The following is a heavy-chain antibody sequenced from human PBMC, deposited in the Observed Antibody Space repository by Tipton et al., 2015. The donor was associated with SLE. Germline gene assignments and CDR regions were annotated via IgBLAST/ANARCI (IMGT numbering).Heavy chain of an antibody. CDR2: IYQSGST. J-gene: IGHJ6*03. V-gene: IGHV4-38-2*02. Sequence: TLSLTCTVSGYSISSGYYWGWIRQPPGKGLEWIGSIYQSGSTYYNPSLKSRVTISVDTSKNQFSLKLSSVTAADTAVYYCASGGGIRFLEWDYYYMDVWGKGTTVTVSS. D-gene: IGHD3-3*01. CDR3: ASGGGIRFLEWDYYYMDV. CDR1: GYSISSGYY.